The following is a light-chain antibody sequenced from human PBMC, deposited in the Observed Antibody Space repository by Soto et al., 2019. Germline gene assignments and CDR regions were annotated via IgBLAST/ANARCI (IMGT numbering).Light chain of an antibody. V-gene: IGKV3-15*01. CDR2: GAS. CDR3: QQYNNWPRT. Sequence: EIVMTQSPATLSVSPGASATLSCRASQSVSTNLAWYQQKPGQVPRVLIYGASTRATEIQARFSGSGSGTEFTLTIDSLQSEDFAVYYCQQYNNWPRTFGQGTKVDIK. CDR1: QSVSTN. J-gene: IGKJ1*01.